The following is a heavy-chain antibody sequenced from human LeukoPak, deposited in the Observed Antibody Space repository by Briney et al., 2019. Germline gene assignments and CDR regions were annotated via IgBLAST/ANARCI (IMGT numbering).Heavy chain of an antibody. CDR1: GVSISSYY. D-gene: IGHD3-10*01. CDR3: ARDRAMVRGVNYYYGMDV. J-gene: IGHJ6*02. V-gene: IGHV4-59*01. Sequence: PSETLSLTRTVSGVSISSYYWSWIRQPPGKGLEWIGDIYYSGSTNYNPSLKSRVTISVNTSKNQSSLKLNSVTAADTAVYYCARDRAMVRGVNYYYGMDVWGQGTTVTVSS. CDR2: IYYSGST.